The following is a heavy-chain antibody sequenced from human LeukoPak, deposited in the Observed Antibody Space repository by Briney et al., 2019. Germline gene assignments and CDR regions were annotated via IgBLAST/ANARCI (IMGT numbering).Heavy chain of an antibody. CDR1: GFKFDDYG. V-gene: IGHV3-20*04. CDR2: INWNGGSR. D-gene: IGHD3-10*01. CDR3: ARDPGLWFGDFFDY. Sequence: PGGSLRLSCAASGFKFDDYGMSWVRQVPGKGLEWVSGINWNGGSRGYADSVKGRFTISRDNAKNSLYLQMNSLRAEDTAVYYCARDPGLWFGDFFDYWGQGTLVTVSS. J-gene: IGHJ4*02.